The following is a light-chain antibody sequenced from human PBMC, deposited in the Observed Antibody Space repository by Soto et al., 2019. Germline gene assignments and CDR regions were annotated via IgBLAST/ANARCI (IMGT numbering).Light chain of an antibody. J-gene: IGKJ4*01. CDR1: QSLSTN. Sequence: EIVMTQSPATLSVSTGERATLSCRASQSLSTNLAWYQQKPGQAPRLLIYGASTRATGIPAKFSGSGSGTEFTLTISSLQSEDFAVYYCQQYNKWPPLTFGGGTKVDI. V-gene: IGKV3-15*01. CDR3: QQYNKWPPLT. CDR2: GAS.